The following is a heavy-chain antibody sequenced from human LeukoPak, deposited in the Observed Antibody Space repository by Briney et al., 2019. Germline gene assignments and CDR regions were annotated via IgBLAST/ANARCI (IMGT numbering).Heavy chain of an antibody. CDR2: INHSGST. J-gene: IGHJ6*03. CDR1: GGSFSGYY. Sequence: PSETLSLTCAVYGGSFSGYYWSWIRQPPGKGLEWIGEINHSGSTNYNPSLKSRVTISVDTSKNQFSLKLSSVTAADTAVYYCARGLVLRFLEWSPGYYYYYYMDVWGKGTTVTVSS. V-gene: IGHV4-34*01. CDR3: ARGLVLRFLEWSPGYYYYYYMDV. D-gene: IGHD3-3*01.